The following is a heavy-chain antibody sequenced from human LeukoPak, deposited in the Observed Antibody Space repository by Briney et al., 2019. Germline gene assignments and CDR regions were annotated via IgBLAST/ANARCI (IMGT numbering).Heavy chain of an antibody. CDR2: IRSTTEGAKYA. CDR1: GFTFSNYA. V-gene: IGHV3-48*02. J-gene: IGHJ4*02. D-gene: IGHD3-9*01. Sequence: GGSLRLSCAASGFTFSNYAMSWVRQAPGKGLEWISNIRSTTEGAKYAYYADSVKGRVTISRDDGKNTLYLHMNSLRDDDTAVYYGATDQRYAFDYWGQGILVTVSS. CDR3: ATDQRYAFDY.